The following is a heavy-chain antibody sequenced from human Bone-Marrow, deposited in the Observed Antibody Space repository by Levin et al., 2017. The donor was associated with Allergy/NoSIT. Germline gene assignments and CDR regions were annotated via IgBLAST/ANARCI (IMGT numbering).Heavy chain of an antibody. CDR3: ARVVTNYIWGTYRYLDI. D-gene: IGHD3-16*02. V-gene: IGHV1-18*01. Sequence: PRASVKVSCKASGYSFTTYGITWVRQAHGQGLEWMGWISTFNGETNYAQKFQGRVVMTTDTSTTTAYLDVKSLRSDDTAAYYCARVVTNYIWGTYRYLDIWGQGTLVTVSS. CDR1: GYSFTTYG. J-gene: IGHJ4*02. CDR2: ISTFNGET.